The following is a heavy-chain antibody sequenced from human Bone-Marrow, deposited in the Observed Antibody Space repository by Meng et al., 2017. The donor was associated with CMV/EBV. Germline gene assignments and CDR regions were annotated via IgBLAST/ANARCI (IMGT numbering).Heavy chain of an antibody. V-gene: IGHV3-30*04. CDR3: ARDPLIDYYGSGSYTFDY. Sequence: FSSYEMNWDRQDRGKGLEWVAVISYDENNKYDADAVKGRFTISRDNPKNTLYLQMSSLRAEDTAVYYCARDPLIDYYGSGSYTFDYWGQGTLVTVSS. J-gene: IGHJ4*02. CDR1: FSSYE. CDR2: ISYDENNK. D-gene: IGHD3-10*01.